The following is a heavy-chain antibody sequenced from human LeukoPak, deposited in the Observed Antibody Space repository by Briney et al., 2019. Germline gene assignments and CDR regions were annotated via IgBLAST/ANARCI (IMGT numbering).Heavy chain of an antibody. Sequence: SETLSLTCTVSGGSISSNYWSWIRQPAGKGLEWIGRIYISGSTNYNPSLKSRVTISVDTSKNQFSLKLSSVTAADTAVYYCASYGFGDSVDVAFDIWGQGTMVTVSS. V-gene: IGHV4-4*07. CDR1: GGSISSNY. CDR2: IYISGST. CDR3: ASYGFGDSVDVAFDI. D-gene: IGHD3-10*01. J-gene: IGHJ3*02.